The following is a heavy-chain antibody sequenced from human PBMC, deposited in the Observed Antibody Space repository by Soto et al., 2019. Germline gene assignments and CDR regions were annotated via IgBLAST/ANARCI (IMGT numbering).Heavy chain of an antibody. CDR1: GFTFSIYW. CDR2: IDNAGSSA. CDR3: VRVDKQLGTTFFDR. J-gene: IGHJ4*02. D-gene: IGHD1-1*01. Sequence: GGSLRSSCAASGFTFSIYWMHWVRQAPGKGPVWVSRIDNAGSSARYADSVKGRFTISRDNAKNTVYLQMNSLRAEDMAVYYCVRVDKQLGTTFFDRWGQGILVTVSS. V-gene: IGHV3-74*01.